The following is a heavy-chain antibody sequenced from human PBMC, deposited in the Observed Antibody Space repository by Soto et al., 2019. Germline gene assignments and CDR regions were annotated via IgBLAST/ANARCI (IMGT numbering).Heavy chain of an antibody. CDR1: GFSLTTSGVG. J-gene: IGHJ4*02. Sequence: QITLNESGPTQVKPRQTLTLTCTFSGFSLTTSGVGVGWIRQSPGKAPEWLALIYWDDDKRYSPSLKSRLTITKDTYKHQVVLTMADLDPADTATYYCPHRVLRTVFGLVTTTAIYFDFWGQGTPVAVSS. V-gene: IGHV2-5*02. D-gene: IGHD3-3*01. CDR2: IYWDDDK. CDR3: PHRVLRTVFGLVTTTAIYFDF.